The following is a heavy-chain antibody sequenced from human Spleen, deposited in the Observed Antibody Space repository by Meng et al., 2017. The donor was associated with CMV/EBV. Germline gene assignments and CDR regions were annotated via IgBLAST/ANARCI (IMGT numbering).Heavy chain of an antibody. CDR2: IRNKDYGGRT. V-gene: IGHV3-49*04. CDR1: GFTFGDFA. Sequence: SLKISCTASGFTFGDFAMNWVRQAPGKGLEWVSFIRNKDYGGRTEYAASVKGRFTISRDNAKNSLYLQMNSLRAEDTAVYYCAREGLFWGQGTMVTVSS. CDR3: AREGLF. D-gene: IGHD2-2*01. J-gene: IGHJ3*01.